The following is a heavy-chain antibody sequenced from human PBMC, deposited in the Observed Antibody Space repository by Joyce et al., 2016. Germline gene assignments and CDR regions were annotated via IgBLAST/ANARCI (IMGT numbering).Heavy chain of an antibody. D-gene: IGHD3-10*01. V-gene: IGHV4-39*01. CDR1: DDSIRRSTFY. CDR3: ARHVGPTPYGSGEYYYHYGMDV. J-gene: IGHJ6*02. Sequence: QLQLQESSPGLVKPSETLSLTCTVSDDSIRRSTFYWGWSRQPPGKGLEWMCTTYYGGNTYSRPALNSRVTISVNTPKRQFSLKGISVTAADTAVYYCARHVGPTPYGSGEYYYHYGMDVWGRGITVSVSS. CDR2: TYYGGNT.